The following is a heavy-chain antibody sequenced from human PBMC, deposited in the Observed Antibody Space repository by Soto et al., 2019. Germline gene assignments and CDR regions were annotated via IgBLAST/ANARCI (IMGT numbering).Heavy chain of an antibody. J-gene: IGHJ5*02. D-gene: IGHD3-22*01. V-gene: IGHV1-69*12. CDR1: GGTFSSYA. Sequence: QVQLVQSGAEVKKPGSSVKVSCKASGGTFSSYAISWVRQAPGQGLEWMGGIIPIFGTANYAQKFQGRVTITADESTSTAYMELSSLRSEDTDVYYCARGGGYYDSSGYSGFDPWGQGTLVTVSS. CDR2: IIPIFGTA. CDR3: ARGGGYYDSSGYSGFDP.